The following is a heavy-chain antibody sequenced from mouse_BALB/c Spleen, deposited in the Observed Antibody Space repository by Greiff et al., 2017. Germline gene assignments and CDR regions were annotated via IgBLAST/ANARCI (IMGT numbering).Heavy chain of an antibody. V-gene: IGHV14-1*02. CDR2: IDPENGNT. J-gene: IGHJ4*01. Sequence: DVKLVESGAELVRPGALVKLSCKASGFTINDYYMHWVKQRPEQGLEWIGWIDPENGNTIYDPKFQGKASITADTSSNTAYLQLSSLTSEDTAVYYCARRDYDAMDYWGQGTSVTVSS. CDR3: ARRDYDAMDY. CDR1: GFTINDYY.